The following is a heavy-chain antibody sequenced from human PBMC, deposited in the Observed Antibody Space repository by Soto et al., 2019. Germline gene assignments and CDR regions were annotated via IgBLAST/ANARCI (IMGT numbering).Heavy chain of an antibody. V-gene: IGHV3-11*01. D-gene: IGHD3-10*01. CDR1: GFTFSDYY. J-gene: IGHJ6*02. CDR3: ARWLLWFGELSARGMDV. CDR2: ISSSGSTI. Sequence: GGSLRLSCAASGFTFSDYYMSWIRQAPGKGLEWVSYISSSGSTIYYADYVKGRFTISRDNAKNSLNLQMNSLRAEDTAVYYCARWLLWFGELSARGMDVWGQGTTVTVSS.